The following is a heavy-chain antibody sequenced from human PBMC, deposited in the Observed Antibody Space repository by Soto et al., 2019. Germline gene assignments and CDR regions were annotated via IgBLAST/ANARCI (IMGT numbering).Heavy chain of an antibody. D-gene: IGHD2-8*01. Sequence: QGQLVQSGPEVKKPGASVKVSCKASGYTFSRYGISWVRQAPGQGLEWMGWVSGYNGDTKYAQKVQGRVTMTIDTSTYKAYMELRRLTSDDTAKYYCSKNGQPPYYYYGMDVWGQGTTVTVSS. CDR3: SKNGQPPYYYYGMDV. CDR2: VSGYNGDT. CDR1: GYTFSRYG. V-gene: IGHV1-18*01. J-gene: IGHJ6*02.